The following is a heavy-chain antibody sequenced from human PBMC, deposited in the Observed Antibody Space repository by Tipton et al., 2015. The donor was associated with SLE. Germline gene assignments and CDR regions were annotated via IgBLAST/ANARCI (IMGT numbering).Heavy chain of an antibody. CDR3: AREAKLYYYMDV. CDR1: GGSISSSSYY. Sequence: TLSLTCTVSGGSISSSSYYWGWIRQPPGKGLEWIGSVYHSGSTNYNPSLKSRVTISVDTSKNQFSLKLSSVTAADTAVYYCAREAKLYYYMDVWGKGTTVTVSS. J-gene: IGHJ6*03. V-gene: IGHV4-39*07. CDR2: VYHSGST.